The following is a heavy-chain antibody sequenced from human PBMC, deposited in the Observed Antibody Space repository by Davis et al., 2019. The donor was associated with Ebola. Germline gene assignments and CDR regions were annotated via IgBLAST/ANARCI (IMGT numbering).Heavy chain of an antibody. CDR1: GYTFTSYY. CDR2: FDPEDGET. J-gene: IGHJ6*04. Sequence: ASVKVSCKASGYTFTSYYMHWVRQAPGKGLEWMGGFDPEDGETIYAQKFQGRVTMTEDTSTDTAYMELSSLRSEDTAVYYCATRTVTTSGYYGMDVWGKGTTVTVSS. V-gene: IGHV1-24*01. D-gene: IGHD4-11*01. CDR3: ATRTVTTSGYYGMDV.